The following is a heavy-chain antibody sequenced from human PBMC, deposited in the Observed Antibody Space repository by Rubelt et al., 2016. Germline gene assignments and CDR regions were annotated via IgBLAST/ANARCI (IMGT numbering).Heavy chain of an antibody. CDR1: TTYG. J-gene: IGHJ4*02. V-gene: IGHV1-18*01. CDR2: ISSYSGNT. Sequence: TTYGISWVRQAPGQGLEWMGWISSYSGNTNYAQKFQGRVIMTTDTSTTTAYMELRSLRSDDTAVYYCARDRGWELPLYYFDYWGQGTLVTVSS. CDR3: ARDRGWELPLYYFDY. D-gene: IGHD1-26*01.